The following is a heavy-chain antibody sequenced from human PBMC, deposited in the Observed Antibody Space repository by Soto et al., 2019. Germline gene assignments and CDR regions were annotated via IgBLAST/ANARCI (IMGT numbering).Heavy chain of an antibody. CDR1: GGTFSSYA. V-gene: IGHV1-69*01. J-gene: IGHJ6*02. D-gene: IGHD6-13*01. Sequence: QVQLVQSGAEVKKPGSSVKVSCKASGGTFSSYAISWVRQAPGQGLEWMGGLIPIFGTANYAQKFQARVTITADESTSTAYMELSSLRSEDTAVYYCARAREVSKHVLGGAAAIASDYYYGMDVWGPGTTVTVSS. CDR3: ARAREVSKHVLGGAAAIASDYYYGMDV. CDR2: LIPIFGTA.